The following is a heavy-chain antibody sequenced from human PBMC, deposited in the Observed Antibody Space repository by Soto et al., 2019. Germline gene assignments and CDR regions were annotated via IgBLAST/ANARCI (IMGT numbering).Heavy chain of an antibody. CDR3: AKDRNYPRDQFHY. J-gene: IGHJ4*02. CDR1: GFTFSDYY. Sequence: GSLRLSCEASGFTFSDYYMSWIRQAPGKGLEWVSAISANGRGIYYADSVRGRFTISRDNSKNTIFLHMDSLRAEDTAVYYCAKDRNYPRDQFHYWGQGTLVTVSS. D-gene: IGHD1-7*01. V-gene: IGHV3-23*01. CDR2: ISANGRGI.